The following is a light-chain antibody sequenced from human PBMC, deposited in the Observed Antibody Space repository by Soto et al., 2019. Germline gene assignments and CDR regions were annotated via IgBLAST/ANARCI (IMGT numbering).Light chain of an antibody. CDR1: QGISDY. CDR3: QQLRTYPLT. J-gene: IGKJ4*01. Sequence: DIQLTQSPSFLSASVGDRVTITCRASQGISDYLAWYQQKPGNAPKLLIYGTSTLQSEVPSRFSGSRSGTEFTLTISSLQPEDFATYFCQQLRTYPLTFGGGTKVDIK. CDR2: GTS. V-gene: IGKV1-9*01.